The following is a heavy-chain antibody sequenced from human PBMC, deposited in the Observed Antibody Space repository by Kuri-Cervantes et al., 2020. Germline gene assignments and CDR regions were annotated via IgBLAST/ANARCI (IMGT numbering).Heavy chain of an antibody. Sequence: SQTLSLTCAISGDSVSRKSVAWNWIRQYPSRGLEWLGRTYYRYKWKNDYAVSVKSRITINPDTSRNQFSLQLKSVTPEDTAVYYCARDVVNSGDLDYWGQGTLVTVSS. J-gene: IGHJ4*02. V-gene: IGHV6-1*01. D-gene: IGHD4-23*01. CDR1: GDSVSRKSVA. CDR2: TYYRYKWKN. CDR3: ARDVVNSGDLDY.